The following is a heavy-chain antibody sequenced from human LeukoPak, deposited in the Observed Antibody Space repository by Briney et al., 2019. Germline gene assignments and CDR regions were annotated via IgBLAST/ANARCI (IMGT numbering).Heavy chain of an antibody. Sequence: GVSLRLSCAASGFTFSSYEMNWVRQAPGKGLEWVSYISGSGSTMFYADSVKGRFTISRDNAYNSLYLQMNSLSAEDTAVYYCARDPSSTWANFDYWGQGTLVTVSS. CDR2: ISGSGSTM. J-gene: IGHJ4*02. CDR1: GFTFSSYE. D-gene: IGHD6-13*01. CDR3: ARDPSSTWANFDY. V-gene: IGHV3-48*03.